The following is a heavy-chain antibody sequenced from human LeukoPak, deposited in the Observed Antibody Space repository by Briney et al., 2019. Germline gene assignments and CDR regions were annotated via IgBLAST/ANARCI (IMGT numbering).Heavy chain of an antibody. CDR2: INQDGSVK. CDR1: PFSFRAYW. J-gene: IGHJ4*02. Sequence: GGSLRLSCVASPFSFRAYWMNWVRQAPGKGLEWVANINQDGSVKHYLDSVKGRFTISRDNAKNSLYLQMNSLRADDTAVSYCAVIDSNGWQVGLDYWGQGTQVTVSS. CDR3: AVIDSNGWQVGLDY. D-gene: IGHD6-19*01. V-gene: IGHV3-7*01.